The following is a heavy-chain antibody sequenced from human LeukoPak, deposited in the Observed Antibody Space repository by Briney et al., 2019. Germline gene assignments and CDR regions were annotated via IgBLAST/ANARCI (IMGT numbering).Heavy chain of an antibody. CDR3: AKASTYYDILTGYFDY. CDR2: IRYDGSNK. V-gene: IGHV3-30*02. Sequence: PGGSLRLSCAASGFTFSSYGMHWVRQAPGKGLEWVAFIRYDGSNKHYADSVKGRFTISRDNSKNTLYLQMNSMGAEDTAVYYCAKASTYYDILTGYFDYWGQGTLVTVSS. CDR1: GFTFSSYG. D-gene: IGHD3-9*01. J-gene: IGHJ4*02.